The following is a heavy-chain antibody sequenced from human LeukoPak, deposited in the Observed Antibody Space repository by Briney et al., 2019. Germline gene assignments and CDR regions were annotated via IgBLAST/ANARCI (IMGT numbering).Heavy chain of an antibody. CDR2: IYYSGNT. J-gene: IGHJ4*02. Sequence: SETLSLTCTVSGYSISSGVYYWTWIRQDPGKGLEWIGYIYYSGNTFYNPALKSRATISVDTSKNQFSLTLSSVTAADTAVYYCARVETTMIRYWGQGTLVAVSS. CDR1: GYSISSGVYY. D-gene: IGHD3-16*01. V-gene: IGHV4-31*03. CDR3: ARVETTMIRY.